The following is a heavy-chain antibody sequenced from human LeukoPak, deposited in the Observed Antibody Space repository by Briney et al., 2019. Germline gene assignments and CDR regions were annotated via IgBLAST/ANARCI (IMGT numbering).Heavy chain of an antibody. Sequence: GASVKVSCKASGGTFSSYAISWVRQAPGQGLEWMGGIIPIFGTANYAQKFQGRVTITADESTSTAYMELSSLRSEDTAVYYCARDVVAYCGGDCADFDYWGQGTLVTVSS. CDR2: IIPIFGTA. J-gene: IGHJ4*02. CDR1: GGTFSSYA. D-gene: IGHD2-21*02. CDR3: ARDVVAYCGGDCADFDY. V-gene: IGHV1-69*01.